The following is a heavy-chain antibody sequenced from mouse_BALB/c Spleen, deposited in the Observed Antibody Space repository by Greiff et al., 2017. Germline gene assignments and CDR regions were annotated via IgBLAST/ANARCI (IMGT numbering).Heavy chain of an antibody. CDR1: GYTFTSYT. CDR2: INPSSGNT. D-gene: IGHD3-1*01. CDR3: ARGLGLRPAMDY. V-gene: IGHV1-4*01. J-gene: IGHJ4*01. Sequence: VQLQQSGAELARPGASVKMSCKASGYTFTSYTMHWVKQRPGQGLEWIGYINPSSGNTNYNQKFKDKATLTADKSSSTAYMQLSSLTSEDSAVYYCARGLGLRPAMDYWGQGTSVTVSA.